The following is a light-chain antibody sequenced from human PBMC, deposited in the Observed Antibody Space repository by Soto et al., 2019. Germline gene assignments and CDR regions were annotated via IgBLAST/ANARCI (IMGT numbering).Light chain of an antibody. CDR2: DAF. Sequence: EIVLTQSPATLSLSPGKRATLSCRASQSIGKYLAWYQQTPGQVPRLLIYDAFDRATGTPARFSGSGSGTDFTLTISSLEPEDFAVYHCQQRFSWPLTFGGGTKVEIK. V-gene: IGKV3-11*01. CDR1: QSIGKY. J-gene: IGKJ4*01. CDR3: QQRFSWPLT.